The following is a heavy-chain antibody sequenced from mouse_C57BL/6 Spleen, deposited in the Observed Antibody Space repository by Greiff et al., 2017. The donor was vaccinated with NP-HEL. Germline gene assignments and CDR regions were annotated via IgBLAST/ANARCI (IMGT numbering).Heavy chain of an antibody. CDR2: IDPSDSYT. Sequence: QVQLQQSGAELVMPGASVKLSCKASGYTFTSYWMHWVQQRPGQGLEWIGEIDPSDSYTNYNQKFKGKSTLTVDTSSSTAYMQLSSLTSEDSAVYYCARSHVNYFDYWGQGTTLTVSS. CDR3: ARSHVNYFDY. V-gene: IGHV1-69*01. CDR1: GYTFTSYW. J-gene: IGHJ2*01.